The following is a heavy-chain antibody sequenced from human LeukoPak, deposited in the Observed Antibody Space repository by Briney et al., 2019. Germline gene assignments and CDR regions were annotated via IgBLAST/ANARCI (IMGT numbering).Heavy chain of an antibody. Sequence: SETLSLTCTVSGGSISSYYWSWIRQPAGKGLEWIGRIYTSGSTNHNPSLKSRVTMSVDTSKNQFSLKLSSVTAADTAVYYCASSRDGYNSRYYYYMDVWGKGTTVTVSS. CDR1: GGSISSYY. D-gene: IGHD5-24*01. J-gene: IGHJ6*03. V-gene: IGHV4-4*07. CDR3: ASSRDGYNSRYYYYMDV. CDR2: IYTSGST.